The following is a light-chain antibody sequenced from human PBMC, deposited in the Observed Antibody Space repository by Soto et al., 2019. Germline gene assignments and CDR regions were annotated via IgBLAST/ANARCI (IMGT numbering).Light chain of an antibody. J-gene: IGLJ3*02. Sequence: QSALTQPASVSGSPGQSITISCTGTSSDIGGYDYVSWYQQHPGKAPQLMIFEVTNRPSGVSDRFSGSKSGNTASLTISGLQAEDEADYYCTSYTGTSSWLFGGGTKLTVL. CDR3: TSYTGTSSWL. CDR1: SSDIGGYDY. CDR2: EVT. V-gene: IGLV2-14*01.